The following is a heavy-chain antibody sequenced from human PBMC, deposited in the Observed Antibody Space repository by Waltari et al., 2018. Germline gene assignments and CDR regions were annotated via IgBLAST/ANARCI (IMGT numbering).Heavy chain of an antibody. CDR2: INPNSGGT. CDR3: ARGYYDSSGYYKDY. J-gene: IGHJ4*02. CDR1: GYTFTGYY. V-gene: IGHV1-2*06. D-gene: IGHD3-22*01. Sequence: QVQLVQAGAEVKKPGASVKVACKASGYTFTGYYMHWVRQAPGQGLEWMGRINPNSGGTNYAQKFQGRVTMTRDTSISTAYMELSRLRSDDTAVYYCARGYYDSSGYYKDYWGQGTLVTVSS.